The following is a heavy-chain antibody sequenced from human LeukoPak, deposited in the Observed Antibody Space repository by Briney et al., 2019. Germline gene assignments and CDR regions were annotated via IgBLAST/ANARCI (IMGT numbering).Heavy chain of an antibody. CDR1: GYSFTSYW. D-gene: IGHD2-2*01. J-gene: IGHJ1*01. CDR3: ARRGGGCSSTSCYEYFQH. V-gene: IGHV5-51*01. Sequence: GESLKISCKGSGYSFTSYWIGWVRQMPGKGLEWMGIIYPGDSDTRYSPSFQGQVTISADKSISTAYLQWSSLKASDTAMYYCARRGGGCSSTSCYEYFQHWGQGTLVTVSS. CDR2: IYPGDSDT.